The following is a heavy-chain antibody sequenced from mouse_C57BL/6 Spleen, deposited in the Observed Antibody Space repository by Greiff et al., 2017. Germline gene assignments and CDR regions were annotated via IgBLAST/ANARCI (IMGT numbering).Heavy chain of an antibody. CDR3: TRTRYYGSSSDWYFDV. Sequence: EVQGVESGEGLVKPGGSLKLSCAASGFTFSSYAMSWVRQTPEKRLEWVAYISSGGDYIYYADTVKGRFTISRDNARNTLYLQMSSLKSEDTAMYYCTRTRYYGSSSDWYFDVWGTGTTVTVSS. J-gene: IGHJ1*03. CDR1: GFTFSSYA. D-gene: IGHD1-1*01. V-gene: IGHV5-9-1*02. CDR2: ISSGGDYI.